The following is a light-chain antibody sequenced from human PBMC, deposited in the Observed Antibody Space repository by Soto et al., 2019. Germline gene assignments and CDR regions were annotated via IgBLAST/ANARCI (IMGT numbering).Light chain of an antibody. CDR1: GSNIGAGFD. V-gene: IGLV1-40*01. Sequence: QSVLRQPPSVSGAPGQRVTISCAGRGSNIGAGFDVHWYQHLPVTAPKLLIYGDSNRPSGVPDRFSGSKSGTSASLAITGLQAEDEADYYCQSYDSSLSGVVFGGGTKLTVL. J-gene: IGLJ2*01. CDR3: QSYDSSLSGVV. CDR2: GDS.